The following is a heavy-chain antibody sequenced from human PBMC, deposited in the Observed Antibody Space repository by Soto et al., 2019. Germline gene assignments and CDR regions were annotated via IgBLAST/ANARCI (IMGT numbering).Heavy chain of an antibody. CDR1: GGSFSGYY. CDR2: IDHSGST. J-gene: IGHJ4*01. V-gene: IGHV4-34*01. D-gene: IGHD6-19*01. CDR3: AGVDVMGVAGSTFDY. Sequence: SETLSLTCAVYGGSFSGYYWSWIRQPPGKGLEWIGEIDHSGSTNYNPSLKSRVTISVDTSNNQFSLKLTSVTAADTAVYYCAGVDVMGVAGSTFDYWGHGTLVTVSS.